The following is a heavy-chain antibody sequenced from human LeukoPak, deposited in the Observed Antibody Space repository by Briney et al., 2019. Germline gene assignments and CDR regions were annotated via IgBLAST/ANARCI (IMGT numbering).Heavy chain of an antibody. Sequence: SETLSLTCAVYGGSFSGYYWSWIRQPPGKGLEWIGEINHSGSTNYNPSLKSRVTISVDTSKNQFSLKLSSVTAADTAVYYCARAGGIAARLMIRYYYYGMDVWGQGTTVTVSS. D-gene: IGHD6-6*01. CDR1: GGSFSGYY. J-gene: IGHJ6*02. CDR2: INHSGST. CDR3: ARAGGIAARLMIRYYYYGMDV. V-gene: IGHV4-34*01.